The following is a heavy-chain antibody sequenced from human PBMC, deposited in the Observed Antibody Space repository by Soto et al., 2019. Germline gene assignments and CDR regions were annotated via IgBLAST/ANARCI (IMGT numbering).Heavy chain of an antibody. D-gene: IGHD1-26*01. Sequence: ASVKVSCKASGYTFTTYAIHWVRQAPGQRLEWMGWINTGNGDTKYSQKFQGRVTITRDTSASTAYMELSSLRSEDTAVYYCARVDGRSPGPNFDCWGQGTLVTVSS. CDR2: INTGNGDT. J-gene: IGHJ4*02. CDR3: ARVDGRSPGPNFDC. CDR1: GYTFTTYA. V-gene: IGHV1-3*04.